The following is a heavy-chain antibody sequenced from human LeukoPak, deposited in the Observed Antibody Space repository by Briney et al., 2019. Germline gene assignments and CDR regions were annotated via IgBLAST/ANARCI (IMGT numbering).Heavy chain of an antibody. V-gene: IGHV3-11*01. Sequence: GGSLRLSCAASGFTFSDYYMSWIRQAPGKVLEWVSYISSSGSTIYYADSVKGRFTISRDNAKNSLYLQMNSLRAEDTAVYYCAREGMDIVATYYYYYMDVWGKGTTVTISS. CDR3: AREGMDIVATYYYYYMDV. D-gene: IGHD5-12*01. CDR1: GFTFSDYY. CDR2: ISSSGSTI. J-gene: IGHJ6*03.